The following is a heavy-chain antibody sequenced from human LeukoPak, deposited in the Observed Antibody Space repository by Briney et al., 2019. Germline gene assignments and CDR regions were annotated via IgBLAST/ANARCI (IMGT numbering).Heavy chain of an antibody. CDR1: GGSMSSGSYY. J-gene: IGHJ6*03. V-gene: IGHV4-61*02. Sequence: SETLSLTCTVSGGSMSSGSYYWNWIRQPAGKGLEWIGRIYTSGSTNYNPSLKSRVTISVDTSKNQFSLKLSSVTAADTAVYYCARYYYDSSGYYGYYYYYMDVWGKGTTVTVSS. CDR2: IYTSGST. CDR3: ARYYYDSSGYYGYYYYYMDV. D-gene: IGHD3-22*01.